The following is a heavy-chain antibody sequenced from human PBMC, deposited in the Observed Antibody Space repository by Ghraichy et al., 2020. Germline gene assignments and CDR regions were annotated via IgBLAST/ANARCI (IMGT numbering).Heavy chain of an antibody. V-gene: IGHV4-59*01. CDR1: GGSISSYY. CDR2: IYYSGST. D-gene: IGHD6-13*01. CDR3: ARGSSSWYPIVY. J-gene: IGHJ4*02. Sequence: SQTLSLTCTVSGGSISSYYWSWIRQPPGKGLEWIGYIYYSGSTNYNPSLKSRVTISVDTSKNQFSLKLSSVTAADTAVYYCARGSSSWYPIVYWGQGTLVTVPS.